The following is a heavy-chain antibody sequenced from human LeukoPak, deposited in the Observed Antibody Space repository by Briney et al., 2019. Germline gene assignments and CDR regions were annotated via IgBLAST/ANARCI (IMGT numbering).Heavy chain of an antibody. Sequence: GGSLRLSCVASGFSFRTYEMNWVRQAPGKGLEWISYISVGGSDEDYAESVKGRFSISRDNAKNSLFLQMNSLTVEDTAVYYCARDVGFNNGWPAWGQGTLVTVSS. V-gene: IGHV3-48*03. CDR2: ISVGGSDE. D-gene: IGHD6-19*01. CDR3: ARDVGFNNGWPA. CDR1: GFSFRTYE. J-gene: IGHJ5*02.